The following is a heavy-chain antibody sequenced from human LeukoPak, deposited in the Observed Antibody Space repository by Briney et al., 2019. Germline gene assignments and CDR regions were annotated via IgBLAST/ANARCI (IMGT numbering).Heavy chain of an antibody. CDR1: GGSFSGYY. CDR3: ASFYCSGGSCYQYYYYYYMDV. CDR2: INHSGST. D-gene: IGHD2-15*01. Sequence: SETLSLTCAVYGGSFSGYYWSWIRQPPGKGLEWIGEINHSGSTNYKPSLKSRVTISVDTSKNQFSLKLSSVTAADTAVYYCASFYCSGGSCYQYYYYYYMDVWGKGTTVTISS. J-gene: IGHJ6*03. V-gene: IGHV4-34*01.